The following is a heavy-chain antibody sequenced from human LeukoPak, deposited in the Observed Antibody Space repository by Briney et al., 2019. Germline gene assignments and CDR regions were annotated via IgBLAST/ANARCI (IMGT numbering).Heavy chain of an antibody. Sequence: GGSLRLSCAASGFTFSSYWMSWVRQAPGKGLEWVANIKQDGSEKYYVDSVKGRFTISRDNAKNSLYLQMNSPRAEDTAVYYCARDRGSSSPTGYYYYYGMDVWGQGTTVTVSS. CDR3: ARDRGSSSPTGYYYYYGMDV. V-gene: IGHV3-7*01. J-gene: IGHJ6*02. CDR2: IKQDGSEK. D-gene: IGHD6-6*01. CDR1: GFTFSSYW.